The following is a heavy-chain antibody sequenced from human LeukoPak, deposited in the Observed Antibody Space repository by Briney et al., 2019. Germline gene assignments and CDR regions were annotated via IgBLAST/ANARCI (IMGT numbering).Heavy chain of an antibody. CDR1: GESLNYYY. CDR2: VFDGKTT. D-gene: IGHD5-24*01. CDR3: ASGAWATRLHS. J-gene: IGHJ4*02. Sequence: SDTLSLTCAVYGESLNYYYWSWIRQSPEKGLEWIGEVFDGKTTSYNPSLKSRVTISAVTSSNQFSLNLKSVTAADTAVYYCASGAWATRLHSWAQGTLVIVSS. V-gene: IGHV4-34*12.